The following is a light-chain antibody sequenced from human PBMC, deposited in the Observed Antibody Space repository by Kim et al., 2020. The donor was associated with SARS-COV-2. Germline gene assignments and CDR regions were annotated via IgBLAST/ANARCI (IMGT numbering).Light chain of an antibody. CDR3: QSTDTGNTWV. V-gene: IGLV3-25*03. CDR2: KDT. CDR1: AVPRQY. Sequence: SYELTQPPSVSVPPGQTATITCSGDAVPRQYIHWYQRKSGQAPMLVIYKDTERPSGIPDRLSGSTSGTTATLTISGVQPEDEADYYCQSTDTGNTWVFGGGTQLTVL. J-gene: IGLJ2*01.